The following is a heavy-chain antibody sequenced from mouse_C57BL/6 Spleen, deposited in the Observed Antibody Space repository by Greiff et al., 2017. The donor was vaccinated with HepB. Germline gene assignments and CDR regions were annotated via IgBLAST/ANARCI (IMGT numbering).Heavy chain of an antibody. D-gene: IGHD2-5*01. CDR2: IHPNSGST. V-gene: IGHV1-64*01. CDR1: GYTFTSYW. J-gene: IGHJ1*03. Sequence: QVQLKQPGAELVKPGASVKLSCKASGYTFTSYWMHWVKQRPGQGLEWIGMIHPNSGSTNYNEKFKSKATLTVDKSSSTAYMQLSSLTSEDSAVYYCARRDSNYWYFDVWGTGTTVTVSS. CDR3: ARRDSNYWYFDV.